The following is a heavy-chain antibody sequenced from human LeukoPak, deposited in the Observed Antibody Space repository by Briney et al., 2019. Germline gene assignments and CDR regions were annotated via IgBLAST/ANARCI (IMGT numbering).Heavy chain of an antibody. CDR1: GFTFSSYG. CDR3: AKILMPRLKAFDI. CDR2: IRYDGSNK. V-gene: IGHV3-30*02. D-gene: IGHD2-8*01. J-gene: IGHJ3*02. Sequence: PGGSLRLSCAASGFTFSSYGMHWVRQAPGKGLEWVAFIRYDGSNKYYADSVKGRFTISRDNSKNTLYLQMNSLRAEDTAVYYCAKILMPRLKAFDIWGQGTMVTVSS.